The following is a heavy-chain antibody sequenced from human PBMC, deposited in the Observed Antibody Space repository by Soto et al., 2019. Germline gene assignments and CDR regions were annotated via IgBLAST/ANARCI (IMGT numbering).Heavy chain of an antibody. CDR1: GFTFSDYY. CDR3: GRDLSGGYDSNWFDP. CDR2: ISSSSSYT. J-gene: IGHJ5*02. V-gene: IGHV3-11*06. Sequence: QVQLVESGGGLVKPGGSLRLSCAASGFTFSDYYMSWIRQAPGKGLEWVSYISSSSSYTNYADSVKGRFTISRDNAKNSLYLQMNSLRAEDTAVYYCGRDLSGGYDSNWFDPWGQGTLVTVSS. D-gene: IGHD5-12*01.